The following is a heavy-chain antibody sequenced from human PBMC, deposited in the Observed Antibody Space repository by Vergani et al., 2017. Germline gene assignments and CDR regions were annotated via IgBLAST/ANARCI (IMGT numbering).Heavy chain of an antibody. CDR1: GYTFTSYG. V-gene: IGHV1-69*13. D-gene: IGHD2-2*01. CDR2: NIPMFGTT. J-gene: IGHJ5*02. Sequence: QVQLVQSGAEVKKPGASVKVSCKASGYTFTSYGISWVRQAPGQGLEWMGGNIPMFGTTKYAQKFQGRVTIIAGDSTGSAYMELRNLRSEDTAVYYCAGDEGTSWGWFDPWGQGTLVTVSS. CDR3: AGDEGTSWGWFDP.